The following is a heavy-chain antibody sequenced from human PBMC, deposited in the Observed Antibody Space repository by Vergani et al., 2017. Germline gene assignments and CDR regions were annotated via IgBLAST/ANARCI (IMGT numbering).Heavy chain of an antibody. D-gene: IGHD6-13*01. CDR2: IYYSGST. V-gene: IGHV4-59*12. Sequence: QVQLQESGPGLVKPSETLSLTCTVSGGSISSYYWSWIRQPPGKGLEWIGYIYYSGSTNYNPSLKSRVTISVDTSKNQFSLKLSSVTAADTAVYYCARVSRAFDYWGQGTLVTVSS. CDR3: ARVSRAFDY. J-gene: IGHJ4*02. CDR1: GGSISSYY.